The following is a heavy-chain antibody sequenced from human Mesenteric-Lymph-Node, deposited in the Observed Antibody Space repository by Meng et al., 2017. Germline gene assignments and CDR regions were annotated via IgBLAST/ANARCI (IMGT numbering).Heavy chain of an antibody. V-gene: IGHV4-4*02. D-gene: IGHD6-19*01. CDR1: GGSIISSNW. J-gene: IGHJ4*02. CDR3: ASHVIVTGKRGFDF. CDR2: IYHGGSA. Sequence: QMQLQEAGPGRGRPSGTLALTGAVSGGSIISSNWWSWVRQPPGKGLEWIGEIYHGGSANYNTSLTNRVTMSVDKSKNHFSLQLTSVTAADTAVYYCASHVIVTGKRGFDFWGQGILVTVSS.